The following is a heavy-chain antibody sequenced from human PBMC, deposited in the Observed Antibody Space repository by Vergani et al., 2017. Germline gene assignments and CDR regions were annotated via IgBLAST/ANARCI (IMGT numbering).Heavy chain of an antibody. CDR1: GFSFNSYW. Sequence: DVHLAESGGGFFQPGGSLRLSCSASGFSFNSYWMHWVRQVPGKGLLWVSRIKSDGSITAYADSVTGRFTISRDNAQNTLYLQMNSLRVEDTGVYYCARSRCIETCDMSNWLDSWGQGTLVTVSS. J-gene: IGHJ5*01. D-gene: IGHD5/OR15-5a*01. CDR2: IKSDGSIT. V-gene: IGHV3-74*03. CDR3: ARSRCIETCDMSNWLDS.